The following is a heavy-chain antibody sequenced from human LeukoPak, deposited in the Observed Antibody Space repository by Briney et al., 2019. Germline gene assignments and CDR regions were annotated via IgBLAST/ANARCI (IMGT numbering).Heavy chain of an antibody. V-gene: IGHV4-34*01. Sequence: SETLSLTCAVYGGSFSGYYWSWIRQPPGKGLEWIGEINHSGSTNYNPSLKSRVTISVDTSKNQFSLKLSSVTAADTAVYYCARGLVGATGYYFGYWGQGTLVTVSS. CDR2: INHSGST. CDR1: GGSFSGYY. J-gene: IGHJ4*02. D-gene: IGHD1-26*01. CDR3: ARGLVGATGYYFGY.